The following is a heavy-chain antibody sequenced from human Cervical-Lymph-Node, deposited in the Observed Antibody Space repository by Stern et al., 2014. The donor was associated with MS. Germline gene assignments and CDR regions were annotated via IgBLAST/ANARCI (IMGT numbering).Heavy chain of an antibody. CDR1: GFSLSNAAMG. V-gene: IGHV2-26*01. D-gene: IGHD2-15*01. J-gene: IGHJ4*02. CDR3: ARMREYCSGGICFAGYYDS. CDR2: IFSTGET. Sequence: EESGPVLVKPTETLTLTCSVSGFSLSNAAMGVSWIRQPPGKALECLAHIFSTGETAYSPSLKSRLTIPKDTSRSQVVPPMTNMDPVDTATYYCARMREYCSGGICFAGYYDSWGQGTLVTVSS.